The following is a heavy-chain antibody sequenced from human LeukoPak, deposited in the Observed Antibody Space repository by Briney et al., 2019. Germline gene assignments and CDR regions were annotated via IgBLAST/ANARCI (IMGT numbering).Heavy chain of an antibody. D-gene: IGHD1-1*01. V-gene: IGHV3-11*06. CDR3: ARGTGTTAYFDY. Sequence: GGSLRLSCAASGFTFSDYYMSWVRQAPGKGLEWVSYISGSSGHTKYEDSVKGRFTISRDNAKNSLYLQVNSLRAEDTAVYYCARGTGTTAYFDYWGQGTPVTVSS. CDR1: GFTFSDYY. CDR2: ISGSSGHT. J-gene: IGHJ4*02.